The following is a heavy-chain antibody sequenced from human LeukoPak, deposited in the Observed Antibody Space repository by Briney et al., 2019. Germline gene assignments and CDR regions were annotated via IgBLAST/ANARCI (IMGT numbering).Heavy chain of an antibody. D-gene: IGHD2-15*01. CDR3: ARAPVLNYYYGMDV. CDR2: ISNSGAAT. CDR1: GFTFSTFH. J-gene: IGHJ6*02. V-gene: IGHV3-23*01. Sequence: GGSLRLSCAASGFTFSTFHMVWLRQAPGKGLEGVSSISNSGAATYYADSVRGRFTISRDNSKDTLSLQMNSLRAEDTAVYYCARAPVLNYYYGMDVWGQGTTVTVSS.